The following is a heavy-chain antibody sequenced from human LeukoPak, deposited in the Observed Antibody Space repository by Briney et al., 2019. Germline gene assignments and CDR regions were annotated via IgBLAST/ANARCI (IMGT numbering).Heavy chain of an antibody. V-gene: IGHV4-34*01. CDR1: GGSFSGYY. CDR3: ARGSKTYYYDSSGYYPN. Sequence: PSETLSLTCAVYGGSFSGYYWSWIRQPPGKGLEWIGEINHSGSTNYNPSLKSRVAISVDTSKNQFSLKLSSVTAADTAVYYCARGSKTYYYDSSGYYPNWGQGTLVTVSS. CDR2: INHSGST. J-gene: IGHJ4*02. D-gene: IGHD3-22*01.